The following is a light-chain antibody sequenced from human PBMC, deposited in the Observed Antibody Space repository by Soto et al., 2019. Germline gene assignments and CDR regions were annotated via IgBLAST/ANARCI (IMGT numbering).Light chain of an antibody. CDR2: DAS. V-gene: IGKV1-5*01. CDR3: QQYNSYST. J-gene: IGKJ1*01. Sequence: DIQMTQSPSTLSASVGDRVTITCRASQSIGNWLAWYQQKVGGAPKLLIYDASRLESGVPSRFSGSASGTEFTLTINSLQPDDFATYYCQQYNSYSTFGQGTKVEIK. CDR1: QSIGNW.